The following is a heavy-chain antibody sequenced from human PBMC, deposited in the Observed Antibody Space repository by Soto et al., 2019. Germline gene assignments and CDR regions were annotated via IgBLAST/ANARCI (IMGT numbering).Heavy chain of an antibody. V-gene: IGHV4-30-2*01. Sequence: QLQMQESGSGLVKPSQTLSLTCAVSGGSINSGGYSWSWIRQPPGKALEWIGYIYHSGSTYYNPSLKSRVIIPVDRSTIQFALKLISVTAADTVVYYCASWWMYALRFDPWGDGTLVTVSS. CDR1: GGSINSGGYS. CDR2: IYHSGST. CDR3: ASWWMYALRFDP. J-gene: IGHJ5*02. D-gene: IGHD2-8*01.